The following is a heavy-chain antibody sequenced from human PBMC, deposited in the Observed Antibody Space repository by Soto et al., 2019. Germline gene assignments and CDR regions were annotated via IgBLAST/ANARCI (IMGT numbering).Heavy chain of an antibody. Sequence: SETLSLTCTVSDGSVSSGNYYWTWIRQPPGKGREWIGYIHSSGSTLYNPSLKSRVIISVDTSMNRFSLKLSSVTAADTAVYYCARDSLALFDSWGQGTLVTVSS. J-gene: IGHJ4*02. CDR1: DGSVSSGNYY. D-gene: IGHD5-12*01. CDR2: IHSSGST. CDR3: ARDSLALFDS. V-gene: IGHV4-61*01.